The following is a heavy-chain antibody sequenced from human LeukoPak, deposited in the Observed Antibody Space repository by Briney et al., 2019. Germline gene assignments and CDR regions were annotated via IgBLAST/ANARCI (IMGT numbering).Heavy chain of an antibody. CDR2: IKEDGSEI. CDR3: AKDRWTEVDAFDI. V-gene: IGHV3-7*03. J-gene: IGHJ3*02. D-gene: IGHD1-1*01. CDR1: GFTFSRYW. Sequence: GGSLRLSCAASGFTFSRYWMSWVRQAPGKGLEWVANIKEDGSEIYYVDSVKGRFTISRDNSKNTLYLQMNSLRAEDTAVYYCAKDRWTEVDAFDIWGQGTMVTVSS.